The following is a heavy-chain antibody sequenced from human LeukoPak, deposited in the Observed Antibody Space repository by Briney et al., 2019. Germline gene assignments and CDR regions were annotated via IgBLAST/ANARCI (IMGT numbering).Heavy chain of an antibody. CDR3: ARDQSSVAGTTYNWFDP. CDR2: NYDSGRT. J-gene: IGHJ5*02. V-gene: IGHV4-39*02. CDR1: GGSISSSSYY. D-gene: IGHD6-19*01. Sequence: SETLSLTCTVSGGSISSSSYYWGWIRQPPGQGLEWIGRNYDSGRTYYNPSLGRRATISVDTSKNLYSQMHSPVTAADTAVYYFARDQSSVAGTTYNWFDPWGQGTLVTVSS.